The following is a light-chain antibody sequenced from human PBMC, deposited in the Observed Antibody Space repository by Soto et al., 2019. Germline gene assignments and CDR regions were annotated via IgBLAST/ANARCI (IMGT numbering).Light chain of an antibody. CDR1: SSNIGSNT. J-gene: IGLJ1*01. CDR3: SSYTSSTYV. CDR2: SNN. Sequence: QSVLTQPPSASGTPGQRVTISCSGSSSNIGSNTVNWYQQLPGTAPKLLIYSNNQRPSGVPDRFSGSKSGTSASLAISGLQAEDEADYYCSSYTSSTYVFGTGTKVTVL. V-gene: IGLV1-44*01.